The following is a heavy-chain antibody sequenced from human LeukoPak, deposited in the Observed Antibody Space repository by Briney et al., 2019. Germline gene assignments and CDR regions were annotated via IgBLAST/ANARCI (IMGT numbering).Heavy chain of an antibody. J-gene: IGHJ4*02. Sequence: SGTLSLTCTVSGGSISSSSYYWGWLRQPPGKGLEWIGSIYYSGSTYYNPSLKSRVTISVDTSKNQFSLKLSSVTAADTAVYYCARLTIFGVVIPYYFDYWGQGTLVTVSS. V-gene: IGHV4-39*01. CDR2: IYYSGST. CDR1: GGSISSSSYY. D-gene: IGHD3-3*01. CDR3: ARLTIFGVVIPYYFDY.